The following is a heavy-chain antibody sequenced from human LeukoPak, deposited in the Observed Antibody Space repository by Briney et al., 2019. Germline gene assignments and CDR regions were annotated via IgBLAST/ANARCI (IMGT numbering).Heavy chain of an antibody. CDR2: IYYSGST. Sequence: SETLSLTCTVSGGSISSSSYYWGWIRQPPGKGLEWIGSIYYSGSTYYNPSLKSRVTISVDTSKNQFSLKLSSVTAADTAVYYCARHEFSVIAVAGRIDYWGQGTLVTVSS. J-gene: IGHJ4*02. CDR1: GGSISSSSYY. CDR3: ARHEFSVIAVAGRIDY. D-gene: IGHD6-19*01. V-gene: IGHV4-39*01.